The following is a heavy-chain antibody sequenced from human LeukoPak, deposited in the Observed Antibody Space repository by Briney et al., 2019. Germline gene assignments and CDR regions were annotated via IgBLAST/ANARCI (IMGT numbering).Heavy chain of an antibody. Sequence: SETLSLTCTVSGGSINRYYWTWIRQPAGKGLEWIGRIHSGGTTNYNPSLESRITLSVDTSQNQVSLRLDSVTAADTAVYFCVRDSPDGYTNGHYYSYMDVWGKGTGVTVS. CDR2: IHSGGTT. CDR1: GGSINRYY. J-gene: IGHJ6*03. V-gene: IGHV4-4*07. CDR3: VRDSPDGYTNGHYYSYMDV. D-gene: IGHD5-18*01.